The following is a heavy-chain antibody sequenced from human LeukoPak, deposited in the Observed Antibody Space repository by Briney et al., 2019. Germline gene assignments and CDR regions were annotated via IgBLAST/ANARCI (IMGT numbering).Heavy chain of an antibody. CDR3: ARDLTGPYDH. CDR1: GFTFSSYS. J-gene: IGHJ4*02. Sequence: PGGSLRLSCAASGFTFSSYSMHWVRQAPGKELAWVARIDVEGNYIDYAESVKGRFTISRDSAKNTLYLQMNSLRAEDTAVYSCARDLTGPYDHWGQGTLVTVSS. D-gene: IGHD3-22*01. V-gene: IGHV3-74*01. CDR2: IDVEGNYI.